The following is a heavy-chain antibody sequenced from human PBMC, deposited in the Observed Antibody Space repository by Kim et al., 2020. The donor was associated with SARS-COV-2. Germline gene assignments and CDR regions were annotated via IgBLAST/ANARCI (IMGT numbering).Heavy chain of an antibody. CDR2: VFSGGNT. D-gene: IGHD6-19*01. J-gene: IGHJ4*02. V-gene: IGHV4-59*13. CDR3: ARAAGPHRFYYFDY. Sequence: SETLSLTCTVSGGSIGNFYWSWIRQPPGKELEVIGFVFSGGNTNYNPSLKSRVTISVDTSKNLFSLNLTSVTGADTAVYFCARAAGPHRFYYFDYWGQGTLVTVSS. CDR1: GGSIGNFY.